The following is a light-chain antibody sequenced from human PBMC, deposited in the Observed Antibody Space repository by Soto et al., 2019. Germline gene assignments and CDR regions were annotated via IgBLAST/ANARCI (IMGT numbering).Light chain of an antibody. CDR1: QIIASR. CDR3: QQTDTMPRT. J-gene: IGKJ1*01. V-gene: IGKV1-39*01. CDR2: GAS. Sequence: DIQMTQSPSSLSASVGDRVTITCRASQIIASRLNWYQQKAGSAPKLLIYGASNLESGVPSRFSGTGSGTDFTLTVSGLQVEDFATYYCQQTDTMPRTFGQGTKVDIK.